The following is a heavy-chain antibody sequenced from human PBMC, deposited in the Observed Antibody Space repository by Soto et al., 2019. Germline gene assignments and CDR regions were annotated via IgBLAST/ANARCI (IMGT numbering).Heavy chain of an antibody. CDR1: GYTFTSYG. CDR2: INAGNGNT. V-gene: IGHV1-3*01. Sequence: GASVMVSCKAYGYTFTSYGIHWVRQAPGQRLEWTGWINAGNGNTKYSEKFQGRVTITRDTSASTAYLELSSLRSEDTAVYYCARDXNDSSAYYHHYYYGMDVWGQGTTVTVSS. D-gene: IGHD3-22*01. J-gene: IGHJ6*02. CDR3: ARDXNDSSAYYHHYYYGMDV.